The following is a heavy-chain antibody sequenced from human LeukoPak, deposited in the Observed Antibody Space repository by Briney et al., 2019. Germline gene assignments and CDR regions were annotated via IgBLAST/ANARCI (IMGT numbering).Heavy chain of an antibody. V-gene: IGHV1-18*01. J-gene: IGHJ3*02. CDR1: GYTFTSYG. D-gene: IGHD3-3*01. CDR2: ISAYNGNT. Sequence: ASVKVSCKASGYTFTSYGISWVRQAPGQGLEWMGWISAYNGNTNYAQKLQGRVTMTTDTSTSTAYMELRSLRSDDTAVYYCARDHVYYDFWSGLHDAFDIWGQGTMVTVSS. CDR3: ARDHVYYDFWSGLHDAFDI.